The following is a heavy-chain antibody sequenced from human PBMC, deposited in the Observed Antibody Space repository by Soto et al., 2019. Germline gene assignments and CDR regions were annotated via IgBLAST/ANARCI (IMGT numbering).Heavy chain of an antibody. CDR2: ISYDGSNK. CDR1: GFTFISYG. D-gene: IGHD4-17*01. Sequence: GGSLRLSCAASGFTFISYGMHWVRQAPGKGLEWVAVISYDGSNKYYADSVKGRFTISRDNSKNTLYLQMNSLRAEDTAVYYCAKTPESDYGDSYYYYGMDVWGQGTTVTVSS. J-gene: IGHJ6*02. CDR3: AKTPESDYGDSYYYYGMDV. V-gene: IGHV3-30*18.